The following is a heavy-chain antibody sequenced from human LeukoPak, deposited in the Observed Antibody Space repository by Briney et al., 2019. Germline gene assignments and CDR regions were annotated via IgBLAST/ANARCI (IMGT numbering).Heavy chain of an antibody. CDR3: ARDWGYCSGGSCYDYYGLDV. D-gene: IGHD2-15*01. Sequence: PGGSLRLSCAASGFTFSTYSMNWVRQAPGKGLEWVSSISFSRGYIYYADSVKGRFTISRDNAKNSLYLQMNSLRAEDTAVYYCARDWGYCSGGSCYDYYGLDVWGQGTTVTVSS. CDR2: ISFSRGYI. V-gene: IGHV3-21*01. J-gene: IGHJ6*02. CDR1: GFTFSTYS.